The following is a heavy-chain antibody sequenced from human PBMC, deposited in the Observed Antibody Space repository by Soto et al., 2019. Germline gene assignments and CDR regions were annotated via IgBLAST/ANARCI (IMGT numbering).Heavy chain of an antibody. CDR1: GFTFSTYG. CDR2: IWSDGNTK. D-gene: IGHD4-17*01. V-gene: IGHV3-33*01. CDR3: ARELNTVTTRDAFDI. J-gene: IGHJ3*02. Sequence: QVQLVESGGGVVQPGRSLRLSCAASGFTFSTYGMHWVRQAPGKGLEWVAVIWSDGNTKYYADSVKGRFTISRDTSKNTRFLQMNSLRAEDTAVYYCARELNTVTTRDAFDIWGQGTMVTVSS.